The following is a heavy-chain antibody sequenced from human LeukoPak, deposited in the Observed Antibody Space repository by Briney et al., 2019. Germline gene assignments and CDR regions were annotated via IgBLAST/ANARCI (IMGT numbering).Heavy chain of an antibody. Sequence: NPSETLSLTCAVSGYSISSGYYLGWIRQPPGKGLEWIGSIYHTGSPYYNPSLKSRVTISVDTSKNQFSLKLSSVTAADTAVYYCARDAQTYYYHSSGYYFEYWGQGSLVTVSS. CDR1: GYSISSGYY. D-gene: IGHD3-22*01. CDR3: ARDAQTYYYHSSGYYFEY. J-gene: IGHJ4*02. V-gene: IGHV4-38-2*02. CDR2: IYHTGSP.